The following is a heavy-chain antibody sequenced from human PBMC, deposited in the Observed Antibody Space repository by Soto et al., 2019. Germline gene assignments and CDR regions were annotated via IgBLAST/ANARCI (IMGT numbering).Heavy chain of an antibody. CDR2: IYYSGST. CDR1: GGSISSGDYY. J-gene: IGHJ3*02. CDR3: SRDRDGDRGDAFDI. D-gene: IGHD4-17*01. V-gene: IGHV4-30-4*01. Sequence: QVQLQESGPGLVKPSQTLSLTCTVSGGSISSGDYYWSWIRQPPGKGLEWIGYIYYSGSTYYNPSLTSRVTISVDTSKNQFSLKLSSVTAADTAVYYCSRDRDGDRGDAFDIWGQGTMVTVSS.